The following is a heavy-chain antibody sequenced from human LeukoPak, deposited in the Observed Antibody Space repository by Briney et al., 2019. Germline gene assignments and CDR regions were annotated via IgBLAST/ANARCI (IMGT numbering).Heavy chain of an antibody. D-gene: IGHD6-13*01. Sequence: GGSLRLSCAASEFIFSSYGMHWVRQAPGKGLEWVAFIRYDGSNKYYADSVKGRFTISRDNSKNTLYLQMNSLRAEDTAVYYCAKTYSSSWYTGVLDYWGQGTLVTVSS. J-gene: IGHJ4*02. CDR2: IRYDGSNK. CDR1: EFIFSSYG. V-gene: IGHV3-30*02. CDR3: AKTYSSSWYTGVLDY.